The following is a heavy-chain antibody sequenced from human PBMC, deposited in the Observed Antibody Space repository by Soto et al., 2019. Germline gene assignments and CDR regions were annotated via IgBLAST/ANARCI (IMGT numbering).Heavy chain of an antibody. D-gene: IGHD1-26*01. CDR2: ISYDGSNK. Sequence: GGSLRLSCAASGFTFSSYGMHWVRQAPGKGLEWVAVISYDGSNKYYADSVKGRFTISRDNSKNTLYLQMNSLRAEDTAVYYCAKAPEEEASGSYYVGYFDYWGQGTLVTVSS. CDR1: GFTFSSYG. J-gene: IGHJ4*02. CDR3: AKAPEEEASGSYYVGYFDY. V-gene: IGHV3-30*18.